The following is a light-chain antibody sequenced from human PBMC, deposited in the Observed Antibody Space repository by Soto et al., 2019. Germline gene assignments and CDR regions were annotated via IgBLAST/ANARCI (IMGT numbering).Light chain of an antibody. Sequence: ALTQPASVSGSPGQSITISCTGTSSDVGSYNYVSWYQQYAGKAPKLMIYDVSNRPSGVSNRFSGSKSGNTASLIISGLQAEDEAHYYCSSYTSNSTPFVFGTGTKLTVL. CDR3: SSYTSNSTPFV. CDR1: SSDVGSYNY. CDR2: DVS. J-gene: IGLJ1*01. V-gene: IGLV2-14*01.